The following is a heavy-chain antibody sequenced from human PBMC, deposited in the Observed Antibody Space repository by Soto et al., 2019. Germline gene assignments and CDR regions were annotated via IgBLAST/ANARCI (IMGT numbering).Heavy chain of an antibody. V-gene: IGHV1-69*06. CDR3: ARGYSSSWVWFDP. D-gene: IGHD6-13*01. J-gene: IGHJ5*02. CDR1: GGTFSSYA. CDR2: IIPIFGTA. Sequence: QVQLGQSGAEVKQPGSSVKVSCKASGGTFSSYAISWVLQAPGHGLEWMGGIIPIFGTANYAQKFQGRVTITADKSTSTAYMELSSLRSEDTAVYYCARGYSSSWVWFDPWGQGTLVTVSS.